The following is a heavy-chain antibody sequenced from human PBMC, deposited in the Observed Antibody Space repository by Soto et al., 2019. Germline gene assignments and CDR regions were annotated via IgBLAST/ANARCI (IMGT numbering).Heavy chain of an antibody. J-gene: IGHJ6*02. D-gene: IGHD1-1*01. CDR3: ARDRGNWNQDV. CDR1: GYTFTSYY. V-gene: IGHV1-46*01. Sequence: QVQLVQSGAEVKKPGASVKVSCKASGYTFTSYYMHWVRQAPGQGLEWMGIINPSGGSTSYAQKFQGRVTMTRDTSTSTVYMELSSLRSEDTDVYYCARDRGNWNQDVWGQGTTVTVSS. CDR2: INPSGGST.